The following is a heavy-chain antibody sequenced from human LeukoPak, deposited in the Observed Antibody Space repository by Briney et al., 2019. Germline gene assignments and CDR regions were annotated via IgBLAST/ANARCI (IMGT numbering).Heavy chain of an antibody. D-gene: IGHD1-26*01. CDR2: IIPIFGTA. V-gene: IGHV1-69*06. CDR3: ARQGGSYTDVAFDI. CDR1: GGTFSSYA. Sequence: ASVEVSCKASGGTFSSYAISWVRQAPGQGLEWMGGIIPIFGTANYAQKFQGRVTITADKPTSTAYMELSSLRSEDTAVYYCARQGGSYTDVAFDIWGQGTMVTVSS. J-gene: IGHJ3*02.